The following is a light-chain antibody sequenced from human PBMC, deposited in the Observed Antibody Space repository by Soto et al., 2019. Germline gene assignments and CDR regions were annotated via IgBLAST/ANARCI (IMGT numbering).Light chain of an antibody. Sequence: QSALTQPASVSGSPRQSITISCTGTNSDVGSYNLVSRFQQHPGKAPKLVIYEVTKRPSGVSDRFSGSKSGNTASLTISGLQAEDEADYYCFSYAGDSVYVFGTGTKVTVL. CDR2: EVT. CDR1: NSDVGSYNL. CDR3: FSYAGDSVYV. J-gene: IGLJ1*01. V-gene: IGLV2-23*02.